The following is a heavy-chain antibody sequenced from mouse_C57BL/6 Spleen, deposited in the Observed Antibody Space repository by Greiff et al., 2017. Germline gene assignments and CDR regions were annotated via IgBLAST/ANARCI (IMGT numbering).Heavy chain of an antibody. D-gene: IGHD3-1*01. Sequence: VQLQQSGAELVKPGASVQISCKASGYAFRSYWMNWVKQRPGKGLEWIGQIYPGDGDTNYNGKFKGKATLTADKSSSTAYMQLSSLTSEDSAVYFCARSGDSEWYFDVWGTGTTVTVSS. CDR2: IYPGDGDT. CDR3: ARSGDSEWYFDV. J-gene: IGHJ1*03. V-gene: IGHV1-80*01. CDR1: GYAFRSYW.